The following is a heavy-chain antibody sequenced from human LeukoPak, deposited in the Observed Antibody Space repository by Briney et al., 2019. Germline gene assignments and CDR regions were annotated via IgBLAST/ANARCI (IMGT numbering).Heavy chain of an antibody. Sequence: GKSLRLSCEASGLSFRDYAMHWVRQAPGRGRKGLAVISQDGSNQNYAASVQDRVTISRENSKNTLFLQMFTLKTEDTAVYFCVRGRADSSAYYWGPFDLWGQGALVTVSA. V-gene: IGHV3-30*04. CDR3: VRGRADSSAYYWGPFDL. CDR1: GLSFRDYA. D-gene: IGHD3-22*01. J-gene: IGHJ4*02. CDR2: ISQDGSNQ.